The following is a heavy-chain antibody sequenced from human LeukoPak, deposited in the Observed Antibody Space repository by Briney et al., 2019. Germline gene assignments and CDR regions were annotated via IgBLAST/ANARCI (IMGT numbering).Heavy chain of an antibody. CDR2: ISYDGSNK. J-gene: IGHJ4*02. CDR1: GYTFSSYA. CDR3: GRVWNGRTFIDY. V-gene: IGHV3-30-3*01. D-gene: IGHD1-1*01. Sequence: GGSLRLSCAASGYTFSSYAMHWVRQAPGKGLEWVAVISYDGSNKYYADSVKGRFTISRDNAKNSLYLQMNGLRAEDTAVYYCGRVWNGRTFIDYWGQGTLVTVSS.